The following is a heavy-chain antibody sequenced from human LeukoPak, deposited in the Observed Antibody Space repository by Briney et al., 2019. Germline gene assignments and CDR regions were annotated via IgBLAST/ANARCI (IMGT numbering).Heavy chain of an antibody. Sequence: SETLSLTCSVSDDSITMYYWTWIRQPPGKGLEWIGSIYYSGSTYYNPSLKSRVTISVDTSKNQFSLKLSSVTAADTAVYYCARNRYYYGSGSYGVPNWFDPWGQGTLVTVSS. CDR1: DDSITMYY. CDR3: ARNRYYYGSGSYGVPNWFDP. CDR2: IYYSGST. D-gene: IGHD3-10*01. V-gene: IGHV4-59*05. J-gene: IGHJ5*02.